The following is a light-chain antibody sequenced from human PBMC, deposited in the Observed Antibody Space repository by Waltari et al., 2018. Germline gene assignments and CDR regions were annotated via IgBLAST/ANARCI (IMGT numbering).Light chain of an antibody. Sequence: DIQMTQSPSSVSASVGQRVTITCRASQGITNWLAWYQQKPGKAPKLLISAASSLHSGVPSRFSGSGSGTDFTLTIRSLQPEDVATYYCQQANSLPLTFGGGTKLEIK. CDR2: AAS. CDR1: QGITNW. V-gene: IGKV1-12*01. CDR3: QQANSLPLT. J-gene: IGKJ4*01.